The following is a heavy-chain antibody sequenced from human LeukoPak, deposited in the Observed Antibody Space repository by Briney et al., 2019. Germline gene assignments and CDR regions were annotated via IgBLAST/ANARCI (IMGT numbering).Heavy chain of an antibody. Sequence: ASVKVSCKASGYTFTGYYVHWVRQAPGQGLEWMGRINPNSGDTNYAQKFQGRVTMTRDTSISTAYMELSRLRSDDTAVYYCARGPGIAARPYYFDYWGQGTLVTVSS. CDR3: ARGPGIAARPYYFDY. CDR1: GYTFTGYY. D-gene: IGHD6-6*01. J-gene: IGHJ4*02. CDR2: INPNSGDT. V-gene: IGHV1-2*06.